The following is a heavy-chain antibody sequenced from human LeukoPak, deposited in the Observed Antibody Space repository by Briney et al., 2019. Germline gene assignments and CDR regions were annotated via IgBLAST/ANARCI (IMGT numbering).Heavy chain of an antibody. J-gene: IGHJ4*02. CDR3: ARGRRITMIVVVIRAGGYFDY. CDR1: GGSFSGYY. D-gene: IGHD3-22*01. V-gene: IGHV4-34*01. Sequence: SETLSLTCAVDGGSFSGYYWSWIRQPPGKGLEWVGEIHHSGSPNYNPSLKSRVTISVETSKNQFSLKLSSVTAADTAVYYCARGRRITMIVVVIRAGGYFDYWGQGTLVTVSS. CDR2: IHHSGSP.